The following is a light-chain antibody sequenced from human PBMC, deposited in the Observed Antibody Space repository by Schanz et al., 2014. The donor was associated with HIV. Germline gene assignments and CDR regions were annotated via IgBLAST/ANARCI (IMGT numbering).Light chain of an antibody. CDR3: QQYDNP. CDR1: QDIGNS. CDR2: AAS. J-gene: IGKJ2*01. Sequence: DIHMTQSPSSLSASVGDRVTITCRASQDIGNSLAWYQQHPGKVPKLLIYAASTLHSGVPSRFTGSGSGTDFSLTISSLQPEDIVTYYCQQYDNPLGQGTKLEIK. V-gene: IGKV1-27*01.